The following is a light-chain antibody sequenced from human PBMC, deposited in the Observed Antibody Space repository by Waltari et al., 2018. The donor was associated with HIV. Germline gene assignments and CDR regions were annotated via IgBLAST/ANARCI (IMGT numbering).Light chain of an antibody. J-gene: IGKJ4*01. CDR2: GAS. V-gene: IGKV3-20*01. Sequence: EIVLTQSPGTLSLSPGERATLSCRASQSVSRSYLAWYQQKPGQAPRLLIYGASSRATGTPDRFSGSGSGTDFTLTINRLEPEDFAVYYCQQYDGSSTFGGVTKVEIK. CDR3: QQYDGSST. CDR1: QSVSRSY.